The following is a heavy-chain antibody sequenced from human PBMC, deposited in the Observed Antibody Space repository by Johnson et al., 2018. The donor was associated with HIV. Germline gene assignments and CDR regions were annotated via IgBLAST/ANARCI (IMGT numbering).Heavy chain of an antibody. D-gene: IGHD4-17*01. CDR3: ARGGYGEVFDI. J-gene: IGHJ3*02. Sequence: VQLVESGGGVVQPGGSLRLSCAASGFTVSSNYMSWVRQAPGKGLEWVSGINWNGGSTDYADSVKGRFTISRDNAKNSLYLQMNSLRAEDTAVYDCARGGYGEVFDIWGQGTMVTVSS. CDR2: INWNGGST. CDR1: GFTVSSNY. V-gene: IGHV3-20*01.